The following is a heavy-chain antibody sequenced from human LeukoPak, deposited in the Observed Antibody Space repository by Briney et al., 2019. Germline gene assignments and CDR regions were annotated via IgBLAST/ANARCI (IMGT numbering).Heavy chain of an antibody. Sequence: SVKVSCKAPGGTSSGYVISWGRQAPGQGLEWMGRIIPIFGTANYAQRFQGRVTITTDESTSTAYMELSSLRSEDTAVYYCARVARDSSGYYLDAFDIWGQGTMVTVSS. D-gene: IGHD3-22*01. V-gene: IGHV1-69*05. CDR3: ARVARDSSGYYLDAFDI. CDR1: GGTSSGYV. J-gene: IGHJ3*02. CDR2: IIPIFGTA.